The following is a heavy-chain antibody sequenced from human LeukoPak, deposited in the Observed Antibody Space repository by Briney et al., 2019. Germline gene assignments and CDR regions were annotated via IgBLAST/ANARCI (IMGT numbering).Heavy chain of an antibody. CDR1: GFTFDDYA. CDR3: AKAATLRYFDWPDY. CDR2: ISWNSGSI. Sequence: GRSLRLSCAASGFTFDDYAMHWVRQAPGKGLEWVSGISWNSGSIGYADSVKGRFTISRDNAKNSLYLQMNSLRAEDTALYYCAKAATLRYFDWPDYWGQGTLVIVSS. V-gene: IGHV3-9*01. D-gene: IGHD3-9*01. J-gene: IGHJ4*02.